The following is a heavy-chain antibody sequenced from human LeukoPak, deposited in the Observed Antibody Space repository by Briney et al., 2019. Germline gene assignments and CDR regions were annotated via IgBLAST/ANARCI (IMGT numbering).Heavy chain of an antibody. Sequence: PGGSLRLSCAASGFTFSSYAMSWVRQAPGKGLEWVSAISGSGGSTYYADSVKGRFTISRDNSKDTLYLQMNSLRAEDTAVYYCAKDEGSGWSNWFDPWGQGTLVTVSS. CDR3: AKDEGSGWSNWFDP. J-gene: IGHJ5*02. CDR1: GFTFSSYA. D-gene: IGHD6-19*01. V-gene: IGHV3-23*01. CDR2: ISGSGGST.